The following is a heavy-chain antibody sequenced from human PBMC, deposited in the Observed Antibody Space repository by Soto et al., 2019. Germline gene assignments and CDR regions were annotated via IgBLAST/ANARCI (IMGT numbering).Heavy chain of an antibody. CDR3: TTVSKGSSLRSYYYYYYGMDV. CDR2: IKSKTDGGTT. J-gene: IGHJ6*02. CDR1: GFTFSNAW. V-gene: IGHV3-15*07. Sequence: PGGSLRLSCAASGFTFSNAWMNWVRQAPGKGLEWVGRIKSKTDGGTTDYAAPVKGRFTISRDDSKNTLYLQMNSLKTEDTAAYYCTTVSKGSSLRSYYYYYYGMDVWGQGTTVTVSS. D-gene: IGHD6-6*01.